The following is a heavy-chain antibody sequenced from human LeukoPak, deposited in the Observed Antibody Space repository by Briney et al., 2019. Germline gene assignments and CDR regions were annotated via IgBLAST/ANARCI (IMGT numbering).Heavy chain of an antibody. CDR3: ARKAFASGNYHWFDP. V-gene: IGHV3-30*03. D-gene: IGHD3-10*01. CDR2: ISYDGSNK. CDR1: GFTFSNHD. J-gene: IGHJ5*02. Sequence: GGSLRLSCAASGFTFSNHDMLWVRQAPGKGLEWVAVISYDGSNKNYADSVKGRFTISRDNSKNTLYLQLNSLRTEDTAIYYCARKAFASGNYHWFDPWGQGTLVTVSS.